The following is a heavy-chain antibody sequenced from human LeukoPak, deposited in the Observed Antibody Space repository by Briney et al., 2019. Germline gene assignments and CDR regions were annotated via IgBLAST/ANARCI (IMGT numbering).Heavy chain of an antibody. V-gene: IGHV4-59*08. CDR1: GGSISSYY. Sequence: SHTLSLTCTVSGGSISSYYCSCIRQPPGKWLEWIGYIYYSGSTNYHPSLKSRVTISVDTSKNQFSLKLSSVTAADTAVYCCARHRDSGSYDFDYWGKGPLVPVSS. D-gene: IGHD1-26*01. CDR3: ARHRDSGSYDFDY. CDR2: IYYSGST. J-gene: IGHJ4*02.